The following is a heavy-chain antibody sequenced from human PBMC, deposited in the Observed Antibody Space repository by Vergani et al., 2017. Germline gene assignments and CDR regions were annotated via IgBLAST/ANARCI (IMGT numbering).Heavy chain of an antibody. Sequence: QVQLVESAGGVVQPGGSLRLSCAASGFTFSTFGMHWIRQAPGKGLEWLAYIGKDGINTRYRDAVKGRFTVSRDNSKDILYLKMDSLRSEDTVLDYCAKYLRDSTDGLPDSWGPGTLVIVSS. CDR1: GFTFSTFG. CDR3: AKYLRDSTDGLPDS. V-gene: IGHV3-30*02. D-gene: IGHD2-21*02. CDR2: IGKDGINT. J-gene: IGHJ4*02.